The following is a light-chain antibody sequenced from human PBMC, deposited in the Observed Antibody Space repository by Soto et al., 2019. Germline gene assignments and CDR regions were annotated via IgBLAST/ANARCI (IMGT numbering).Light chain of an antibody. Sequence: DIQMTQSPSSVSASVGDRVTITCRASQDINRWLAWYQQKPGRAPKVLIYSASTLQGGVPSRFSGSGSGTVFTLTISSLQPEDFGTYFCQQADSFPLTFGGGTKVEIK. V-gene: IGKV1-12*01. CDR1: QDINRW. CDR3: QQADSFPLT. CDR2: SAS. J-gene: IGKJ4*01.